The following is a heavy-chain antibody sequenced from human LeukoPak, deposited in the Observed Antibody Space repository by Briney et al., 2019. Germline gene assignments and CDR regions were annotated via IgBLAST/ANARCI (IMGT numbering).Heavy chain of an antibody. J-gene: IGHJ4*02. V-gene: IGHV3-23*01. CDR1: GFTLSSYA. CDR3: AKTPIVGAPNFDY. CDR2: ISSSGDST. Sequence: GGSLRLSCAASGFTLSSYAMSWVRQPPGRVLGWVSYISSSGDSTYYEDTVKGRFTISRDNSKNTLYLQMNSLRAEDTAVYYCAKTPIVGAPNFDYWVQGTLVTVSS. D-gene: IGHD1-26*01.